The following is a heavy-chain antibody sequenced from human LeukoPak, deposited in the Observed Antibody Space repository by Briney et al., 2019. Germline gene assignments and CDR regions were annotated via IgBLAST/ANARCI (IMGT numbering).Heavy chain of an antibody. D-gene: IGHD5-12*01. CDR3: AKDGSTPN. CDR1: GFTLTSYE. Sequence: GGSLRLSCAASGFTLTSYEMNWVRLAPGKGLEWMSYISRTGNSIYYADSVKGRFTVSRDSAKNSLYLQMNSLRAEDTALYYCAKDGSTPNWGEGSLVSDCS. J-gene: IGHJ4*02. V-gene: IGHV3-48*03. CDR2: ISRTGNSI.